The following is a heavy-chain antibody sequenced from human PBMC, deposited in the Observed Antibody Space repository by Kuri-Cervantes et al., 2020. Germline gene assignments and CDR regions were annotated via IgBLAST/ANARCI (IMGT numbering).Heavy chain of an antibody. CDR1: GFSFSTFS. CDR2: IKEDGSEK. Sequence: GESLKISCAASGFSFSTFSMSWVRQASGKGLEWVANIKEDGSEKHYVDSVKGRFTISRDNTKSSLYLQMNSLRAEDTAVYYCAKSIVGADSSWYLGFDYWGQGTLVTVSS. CDR3: AKSIVGADSSWYLGFDY. J-gene: IGHJ4*02. D-gene: IGHD6-13*01. V-gene: IGHV3-7*01.